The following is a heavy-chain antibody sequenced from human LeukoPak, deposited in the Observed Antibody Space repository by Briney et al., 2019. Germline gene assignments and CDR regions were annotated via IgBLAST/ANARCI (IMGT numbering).Heavy chain of an antibody. CDR1: GYIFITHW. J-gene: IGHJ3*01. V-gene: IGHV5-51*01. D-gene: IGHD3-3*01. CDR3: ARRPSYDFWSGYYGVDGLDV. Sequence: GESLKISCKGSGYIFITHWIGWVRQMPGKGLEWMGIIYPGSSETTYNPAFQGQVTISGDKSLSTAYLQWSSLKASDSAMYYCARRPSYDFWSGYYGVDGLDVWGQGTMVTVSS. CDR2: IYPGSSET.